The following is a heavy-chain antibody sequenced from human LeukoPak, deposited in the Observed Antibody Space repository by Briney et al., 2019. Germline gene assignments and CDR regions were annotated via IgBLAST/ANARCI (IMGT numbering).Heavy chain of an antibody. CDR2: ISAHTGTT. Sequence: ASVKVSCKASGYTFTSYGISWVRQAPGQGLEWMGWISAHTGTTNYAQKFQGRVTMTIDTSTSTAFMELRSLRSDDTAVYYCARMARIWFGESWYNWFDPWGQGTLVTVSS. D-gene: IGHD3-10*01. CDR1: GYTFTSYG. CDR3: ARMARIWFGESWYNWFDP. V-gene: IGHV1-18*01. J-gene: IGHJ5*02.